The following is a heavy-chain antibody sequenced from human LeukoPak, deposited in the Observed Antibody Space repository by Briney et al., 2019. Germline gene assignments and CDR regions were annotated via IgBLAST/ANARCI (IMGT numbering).Heavy chain of an antibody. D-gene: IGHD6-13*01. J-gene: IGHJ6*03. CDR1: GYTFTSYG. CDR2: ISAYNGNT. V-gene: IGHV1-18*01. Sequence: ASVKVSCKASGYTFTSYGISWVRQAPGQGLEWMGWISAYNGNTNYAQKLQGRVTMTTDTSTSTAYMELRRLRSDDTAVYYCARAVVQQQPDNYYYYYYMDVWGKGTTVTISS. CDR3: ARAVVQQQPDNYYYYYYMDV.